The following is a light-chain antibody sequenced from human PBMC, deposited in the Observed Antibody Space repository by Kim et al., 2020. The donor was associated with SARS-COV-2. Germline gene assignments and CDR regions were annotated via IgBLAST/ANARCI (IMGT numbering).Light chain of an antibody. CDR2: RDS. V-gene: IGLV3-9*01. CDR1: NIGSKN. CDR3: QVWNSSSV. Sequence: SYELTQPLSVSVALGQTARITCGGNNIGSKNVHWYQQKPGQAPVLVIYRDSNRPPGIPERFSGSNSGNTATLTISRAQAGDEADYYCQVWNSSSVFGGGTQLTVL. J-gene: IGLJ3*02.